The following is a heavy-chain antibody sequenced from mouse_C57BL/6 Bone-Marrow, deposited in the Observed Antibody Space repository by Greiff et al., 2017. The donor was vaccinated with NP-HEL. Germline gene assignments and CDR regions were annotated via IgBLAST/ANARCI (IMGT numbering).Heavy chain of an antibody. J-gene: IGHJ3*01. D-gene: IGHD1-1*01. CDR2: IYPGSGST. Sequence: QVQLQQPGAELVQPGASVKMSCKASGYTFTSYWITWVKQRPGQGLEWIGDIYPGSGSTNYNEKFKSKATLTVDKSSSTAYMQLSSLTSKDSAVYYCARDGYYGSSSFAYWGQGTLVTVSA. CDR3: ARDGYYGSSSFAY. V-gene: IGHV1-55*01. CDR1: GYTFTSYW.